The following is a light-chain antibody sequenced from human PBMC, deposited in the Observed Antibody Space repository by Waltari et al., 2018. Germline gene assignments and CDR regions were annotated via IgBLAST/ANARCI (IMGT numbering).Light chain of an antibody. CDR3: SSYAATFQ. CDR1: SIATGGYHY. Sequence: QSALTQPRSVSGSPGQSVTISCTGSSIATGGYHYVSWYQQYSDKAPKLIIYDVNKRPSGVPDRFSGSKSGNTASLTISGLQAEDEAVYYCSSYAATFQFGGGTRVTVL. J-gene: IGLJ2*01. CDR2: DVN. V-gene: IGLV2-11*01.